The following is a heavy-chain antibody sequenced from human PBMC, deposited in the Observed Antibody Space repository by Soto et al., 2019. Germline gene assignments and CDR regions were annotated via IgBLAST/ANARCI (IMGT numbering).Heavy chain of an antibody. CDR1: GFTFSTYG. CDR3: ATNSYGYVSTYYFDY. Sequence: QVQLVESGGGVVQPGRSLRLSCAASGFTFSTYGMHWVRQAPGEGLEWVAVVSYDGSIKYYADSVKGRFTTSRDNSKNTLYLQMNSLRAEDTAVYYCATNSYGYVSTYYFDYWGQGTLVTVSS. V-gene: IGHV3-30*03. J-gene: IGHJ4*02. CDR2: VSYDGSIK. D-gene: IGHD5-18*01.